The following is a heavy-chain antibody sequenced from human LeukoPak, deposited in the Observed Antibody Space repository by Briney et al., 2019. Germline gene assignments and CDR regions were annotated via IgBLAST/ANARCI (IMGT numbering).Heavy chain of an antibody. Sequence: GGSLRLSCAASGFTFGSYSMNWVRQAPGKGLEWVSFISSRSSTIYYADSVKGRFTISRDNAKNSLYLQMNSLRAEDTAVYYCVRVSSTFLGNSGYDYSGGDYWGQGTLVTVSS. J-gene: IGHJ4*02. CDR1: GFTFGSYS. CDR2: ISSRSSTI. V-gene: IGHV3-48*01. CDR3: VRVSSTFLGNSGYDYSGGDY. D-gene: IGHD5-12*01.